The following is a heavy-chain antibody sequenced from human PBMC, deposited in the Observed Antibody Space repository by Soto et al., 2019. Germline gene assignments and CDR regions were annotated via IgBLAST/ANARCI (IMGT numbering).Heavy chain of an antibody. CDR1: GFTFSSYS. CDR3: ARDHVEYDFWSGYYTGYYYYGMDV. Sequence: EVQLVESGGGLVKPGGSLRLSCAASGFTFSSYSMNWVRQAPGKGLEWVSSISSSSSYIYYADSVKGRFTISRDNAKNSLYRQKNSLRAEDTAVYYCARDHVEYDFWSGYYTGYYYYGMDVWGQGTTVTVSS. J-gene: IGHJ6*02. D-gene: IGHD3-3*01. V-gene: IGHV3-21*01. CDR2: ISSSSSYI.